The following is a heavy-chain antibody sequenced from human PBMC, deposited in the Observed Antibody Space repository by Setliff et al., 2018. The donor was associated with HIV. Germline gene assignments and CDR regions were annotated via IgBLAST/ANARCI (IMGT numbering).Heavy chain of an antibody. CDR3: ARDPYCSGDGCFRYYQH. D-gene: IGHD2-15*01. V-gene: IGHV4-4*07. J-gene: IGHJ1*01. CDR1: NVSINSYY. Sequence: SETLSLTCTVSNVSINSYYWSWIRQPAGRALEWIGRIYSSGSTNYNPSLKSRVKMSIDTSKKQFSLKLSSVTAADTAVYFCARDPYCSGDGCFRYYQHWGRGTLVTVSS. CDR2: IYSSGST.